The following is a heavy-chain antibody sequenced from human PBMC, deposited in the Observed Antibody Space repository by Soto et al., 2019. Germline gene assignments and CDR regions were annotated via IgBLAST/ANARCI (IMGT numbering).Heavy chain of an antibody. D-gene: IGHD3-3*01. CDR3: AKSKGFLEWTTTFFYGMDV. CDR2: ISYGGST. V-gene: IGHV4-59*01. Sequence: PSATLSLTCTVSGGSISSYYWSWVRQPPGKGLEWIGFISYGGSTNYNPSLKSRVTMSVDTSKNRFSLKLTSVTAADTAVYYCAKSKGFLEWTTTFFYGMDVWGQGTTVTVSS. J-gene: IGHJ6*02. CDR1: GGSISSYY.